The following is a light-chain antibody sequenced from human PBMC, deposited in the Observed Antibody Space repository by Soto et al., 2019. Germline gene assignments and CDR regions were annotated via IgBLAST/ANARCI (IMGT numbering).Light chain of an antibody. CDR1: QSVGGQ. CDR3: QQRHIWPLT. J-gene: IGKJ4*01. V-gene: IGKV3-11*01. CDR2: DTS. Sequence: EIVLTQSPDSLSLSPGDRATLSCRASQSVGGQLAWYQQRPGQAPRLLIFDTSVTATGIPARFSGSGSGTDLTLTITSLEPEDSAVYYCQQRHIWPLTFGGGTRLEIK.